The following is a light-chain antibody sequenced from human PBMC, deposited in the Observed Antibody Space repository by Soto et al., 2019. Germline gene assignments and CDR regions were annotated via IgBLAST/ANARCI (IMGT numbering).Light chain of an antibody. CDR3: SSYTSSNPLV. V-gene: IGLV2-14*01. CDR2: EVS. CDR1: SSDVGAYNY. J-gene: IGLJ2*01. Sequence: QYALTQPASVSGSPGQSITISCTGTSSDVGAYNYVSWYQQHPGKAPKLMIFEVSDRPSGVSNRFSGSKSGNTASLTISGLQAENGADYYCSSYTSSNPLVFGGGTKPTVL.